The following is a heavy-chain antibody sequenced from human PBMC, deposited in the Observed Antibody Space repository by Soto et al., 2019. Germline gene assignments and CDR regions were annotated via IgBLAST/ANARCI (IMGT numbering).Heavy chain of an antibody. D-gene: IGHD2-2*02. CDR2: ISYDGRNK. J-gene: IGHJ4*02. V-gene: IGHV3-30*04. CDR1: GFTFSSYA. CDR3: ARVKGGLYNFDY. Sequence: QVQLVECGGGVVQPGRSLRLSCAASGFTFSSYAMHWVRQAPGKGLEWVAVISYDGRNKYYADSVKGRFTISRDNSKNTLYLQMNSLRAEDTAVYYCARVKGGLYNFDYWGQGTLVTVSS.